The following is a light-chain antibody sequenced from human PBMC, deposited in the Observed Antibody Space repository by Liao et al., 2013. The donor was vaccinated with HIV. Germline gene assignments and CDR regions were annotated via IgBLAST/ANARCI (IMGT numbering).Light chain of an antibody. V-gene: IGLV3-1*01. Sequence: SYELTQPPSVSVSPGQTASITCSGDTLGDKYISWYQQRPGQSPVLVIYEDTKRPSGIPERFSGSNSGNTATLTISGTQAMDEADYYCQAWDNTNVIFGGGTKVTVL. J-gene: IGLJ2*01. CDR3: QAWDNTNVI. CDR1: TLGDKY. CDR2: EDT.